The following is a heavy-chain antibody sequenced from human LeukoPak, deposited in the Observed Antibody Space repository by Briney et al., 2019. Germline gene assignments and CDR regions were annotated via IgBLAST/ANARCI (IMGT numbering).Heavy chain of an antibody. CDR2: IYSTYST. CDR3: ARGQGLEYLFDD. J-gene: IGHJ4*02. Sequence: PGGSLRLSCAASGFTFSSYGMSWVRQAPGKGLEWVAVIYSTYSTYYSDSLKGRFTISRDNSKNTLYLQMNSLRAEDTAVYYGARGQGLEYLFDDWGQGTLVTVSS. V-gene: IGHV3-53*01. D-gene: IGHD6-19*01. CDR1: GFTFSSYG.